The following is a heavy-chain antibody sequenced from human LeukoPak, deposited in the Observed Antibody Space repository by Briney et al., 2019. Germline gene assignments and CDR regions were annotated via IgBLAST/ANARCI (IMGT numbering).Heavy chain of an antibody. Sequence: PGGSLRLSCAASGFTISSYGLHWVRQAPGKGLEWVAFIRYDGSNKYYADSVKGRFTISRDNSKNTLYLQMNSLRAEDTAVYYCAKDFRGRLAAAGLTFDYWGQGTLVAVSS. CDR3: AKDFRGRLAAAGLTFDY. J-gene: IGHJ4*02. V-gene: IGHV3-30*02. D-gene: IGHD6-13*01. CDR2: IRYDGSNK. CDR1: GFTISSYG.